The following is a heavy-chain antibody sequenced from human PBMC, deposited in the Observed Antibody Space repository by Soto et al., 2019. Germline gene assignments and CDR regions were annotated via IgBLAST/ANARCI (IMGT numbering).Heavy chain of an antibody. CDR3: ARFFYDYGDNYGRDV. V-gene: IGHV3-7*01. D-gene: IGHD4-17*01. J-gene: IGHJ6*02. CDR2: IKQDGSEK. Sequence: GGSLRLSCAASGFTFSSYWMSWVRQAPGKGLEWVANIKQDGSEKYYVDSVKGRFTISRDNAKNSLYLQMNSLRAEDTAVYYCARFFYDYGDNYGRDVWGQGTTVTVSS. CDR1: GFTFSSYW.